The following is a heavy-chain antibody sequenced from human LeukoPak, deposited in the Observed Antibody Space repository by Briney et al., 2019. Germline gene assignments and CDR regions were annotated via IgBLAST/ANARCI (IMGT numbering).Heavy chain of an antibody. CDR1: GGSISSDNYQ. CDR2: INYSGST. J-gene: IGHJ5*02. V-gene: IGHV4-30-4*01. D-gene: IGHD3-10*01. CDR3: ARYGSGSTWFDP. Sequence: PSETLSLTCTVSGGSISSDNYQWSWIRQPPGKGLEWIGCINYSGSTYYSPSLKSRVTISVDTSKNQFFLKLSSVTAADTAVYYCARYGSGSTWFDPWGQGTLVTVSS.